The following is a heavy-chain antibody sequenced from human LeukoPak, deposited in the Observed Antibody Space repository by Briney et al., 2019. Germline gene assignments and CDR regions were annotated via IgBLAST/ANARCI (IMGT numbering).Heavy chain of an antibody. J-gene: IGHJ6*03. D-gene: IGHD1/OR15-1a*01. Sequence: GGSLRLSCAASGFTFSSYSMNWVRQAPGKGLEWVSTISSSSSYIYYADSVKGRFTISRDNAKNSLYLQMNSLRAEDTAVYYCAREVDITGTGSMDVWGKGTTVTVSS. CDR2: ISSSSSYI. CDR1: GFTFSSYS. CDR3: AREVDITGTGSMDV. V-gene: IGHV3-21*01.